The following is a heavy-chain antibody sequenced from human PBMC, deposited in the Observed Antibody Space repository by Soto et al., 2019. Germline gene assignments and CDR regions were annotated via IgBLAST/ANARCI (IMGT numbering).Heavy chain of an antibody. D-gene: IGHD6-19*01. CDR3: ARELVAVAGNYYYYYGMDV. CDR2: IYHSGST. J-gene: IGHJ6*02. V-gene: IGHV4-38-2*02. CDR1: GYSISSGYY. Sequence: TSETLSLTCAVSGYSISSGYYWGWIRQPPGKGLEWIGSIYHSGSTYYNPSLKSRVTISVDTSKNQFSLKLSSVTAADTAVYYCARELVAVAGNYYYYYGMDVWGQGTTVTVSS.